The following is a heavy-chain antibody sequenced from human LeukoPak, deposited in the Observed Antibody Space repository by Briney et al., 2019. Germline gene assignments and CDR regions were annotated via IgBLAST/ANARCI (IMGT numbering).Heavy chain of an antibody. CDR3: ARELGATVVNYGMDV. J-gene: IGHJ6*02. CDR2: IYYSGST. D-gene: IGHD4-23*01. Sequence: SETLSLTCAVSGGSIRSYYWSWIRQPPGKGLEWIGYIYYSGSTNYNPSLKSRVTISVDTPKNQLSLKLTSVTAADTAVYYCARELGATVVNYGMDVWGQGTTVTVSS. CDR1: GGSIRSYY. V-gene: IGHV4-59*01.